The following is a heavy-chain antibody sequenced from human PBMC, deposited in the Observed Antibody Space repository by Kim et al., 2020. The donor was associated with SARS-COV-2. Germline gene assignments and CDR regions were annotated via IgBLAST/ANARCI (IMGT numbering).Heavy chain of an antibody. CDR2: IIPIFGTA. CDR1: GGTFSSYA. J-gene: IGHJ5*02. V-gene: IGHV1-69*13. D-gene: IGHD6-13*01. Sequence: SVKVSCKASGGTFSSYAISWVRQAPGQGLEWMGGIIPIFGTANYAQKFQGRVTITADESTSTAYMELSSLRSEDTAVYYCAIEPGYSSSWYTGTDWFDPWGQGTLVTVSS. CDR3: AIEPGYSSSWYTGTDWFDP.